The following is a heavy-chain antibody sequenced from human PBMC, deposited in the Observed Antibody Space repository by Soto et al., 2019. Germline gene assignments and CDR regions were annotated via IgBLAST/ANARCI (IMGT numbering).Heavy chain of an antibody. V-gene: IGHV1-18*01. CDR3: ARVLGYCSGGSCYDFDY. Sequence: ASVKVSCKASGYTFTSYGISWVRQAPGQGLEWMGWISAYNGNTNYAQKLQGRVTMTTDTSTSTAYMELRSLRSDDTAVYYCARVLGYCSGGSCYDFDYWGQGTLVTVSS. J-gene: IGHJ4*02. CDR2: ISAYNGNT. CDR1: GYTFTSYG. D-gene: IGHD2-15*01.